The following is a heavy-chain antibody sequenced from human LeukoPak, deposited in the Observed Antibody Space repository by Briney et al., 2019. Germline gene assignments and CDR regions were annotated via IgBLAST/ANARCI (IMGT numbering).Heavy chain of an antibody. Sequence: GGSLRLSCAASGFTFSGYAMSWVRQAPGKGLEWVSGISASGGSTYHADSVKGRFTISRDNSKNTLYLQMNSLRAEDTAVYYCAKDKLSITMVRGVILDYWGQGTLVTVSS. J-gene: IGHJ4*02. CDR1: GFTFSGYA. CDR2: ISASGGST. CDR3: AKDKLSITMVRGVILDY. V-gene: IGHV3-23*01. D-gene: IGHD3-10*01.